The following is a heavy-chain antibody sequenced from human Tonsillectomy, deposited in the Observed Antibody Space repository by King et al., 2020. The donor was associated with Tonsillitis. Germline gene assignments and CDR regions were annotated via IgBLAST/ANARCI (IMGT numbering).Heavy chain of an antibody. CDR1: GFSFNSYS. CDR2: ISPRSGGI. Sequence: VQLVESGGGLVQPGGSLRLSCATSGFSFNSYSINWVRQAPGKGLEWISYISPRSGGIHYADSVQGRFTISTDNAKNSFYLHLNSLRVEDTALYYCARDLDWSFDYWGQGTLVTVSS. V-gene: IGHV3-48*01. J-gene: IGHJ4*02. D-gene: IGHD3/OR15-3a*01. CDR3: ARDLDWSFDY.